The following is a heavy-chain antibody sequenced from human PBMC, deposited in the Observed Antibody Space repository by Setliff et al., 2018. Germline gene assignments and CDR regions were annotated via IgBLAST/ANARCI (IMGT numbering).Heavy chain of an antibody. CDR1: DVSISGYY. D-gene: IGHD2-15*01. Sequence: SETLSLTCTVSDVSISGYYWSWIRQPPGKGLEWIAYIYYSGNTYYNPSLKSRVTISVDTSKNQFSLKINSVTAADTAVYYCARGHCSSGECPNYFDPWGQGTQVTVSS. J-gene: IGHJ5*02. CDR2: IYYSGNT. CDR3: ARGHCSSGECPNYFDP. V-gene: IGHV4-59*12.